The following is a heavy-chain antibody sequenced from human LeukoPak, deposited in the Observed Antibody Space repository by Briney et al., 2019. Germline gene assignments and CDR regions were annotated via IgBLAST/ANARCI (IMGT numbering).Heavy chain of an antibody. CDR1: GYTFTTYD. D-gene: IGHD3-3*01. V-gene: IGHV1-8*03. Sequence: ASVKVSCKASGYTFTTYDINWVRQATGQGLEWMGWVNPNSGNTGYARNFQGRVTITRNTSISTAYMELSSLRSEDTAVYYCARGYDFWSGSYHYYMDVWGKGTSVTVSS. J-gene: IGHJ6*03. CDR2: VNPNSGNT. CDR3: ARGYDFWSGSYHYYMDV.